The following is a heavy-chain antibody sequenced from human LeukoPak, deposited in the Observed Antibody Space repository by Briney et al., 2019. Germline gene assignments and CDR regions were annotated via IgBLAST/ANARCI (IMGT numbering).Heavy chain of an antibody. Sequence: GGSLRLSCAASGFTFSSYSMNWVRQAPGKGMEWVSVIYSGGSTYYADSVKGRFTTSRDNSKNKLYLQMNSLRADDTAVYYCARERSASGVSGGQGTLVTVSS. CDR3: ARERSASGVS. V-gene: IGHV3-53*05. D-gene: IGHD6-6*01. CDR2: IYSGGST. J-gene: IGHJ4*02. CDR1: GFTFSSYS.